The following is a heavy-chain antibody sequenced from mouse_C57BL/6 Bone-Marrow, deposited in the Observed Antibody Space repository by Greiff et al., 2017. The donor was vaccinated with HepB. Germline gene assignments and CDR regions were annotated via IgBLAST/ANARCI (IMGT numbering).Heavy chain of an antibody. Sequence: EVQLQQSGPGLVKPSQSLSLTCSVTGYSITSGYYWNWIRQFPGNKLEWMGYISYDGSNNYNPSLKNRISITRDTSKNQFFLKLNSVTTEDTATYYCARDGSNYVVYWYFDVWGTGTTVTVSS. D-gene: IGHD2-5*01. V-gene: IGHV3-6*01. CDR2: ISYDGSN. CDR1: GYSITSGYY. CDR3: ARDGSNYVVYWYFDV. J-gene: IGHJ1*03.